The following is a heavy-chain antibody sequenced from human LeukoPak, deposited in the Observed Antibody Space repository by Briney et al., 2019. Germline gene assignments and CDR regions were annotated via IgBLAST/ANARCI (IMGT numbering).Heavy chain of an antibody. Sequence: SETLSLTCTVSGYSISSGYYWGWIRPPPGKGLEWIGEIYHSGSTNYNPSLKSRVTISVDKSKNQFSLKLSSVTAAETAVYYCARAPPTPDYYYYMDVWGKGTTVTVSS. CDR3: ARAPPTPDYYYYMDV. CDR2: IYHSGST. D-gene: IGHD2-15*01. J-gene: IGHJ6*03. CDR1: GYSISSGYY. V-gene: IGHV4-38-2*02.